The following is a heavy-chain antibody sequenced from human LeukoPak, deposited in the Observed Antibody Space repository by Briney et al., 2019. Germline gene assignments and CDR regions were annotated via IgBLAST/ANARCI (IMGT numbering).Heavy chain of an antibody. D-gene: IGHD3-22*01. J-gene: IGHJ5*02. CDR1: GYSIRSGYY. Sequence: SETLSLTCTVSGYSIRSGYYWGWIRQPPGKGLEWIGSMYHSGSTYYNPSLKSRVTISVDTSENQFSLKLTFVTAADTAVYYCARAIRGRMIVVPVDTRFDPWGQGTLVTVSS. CDR2: MYHSGST. V-gene: IGHV4-38-2*02. CDR3: ARAIRGRMIVVPVDTRFDP.